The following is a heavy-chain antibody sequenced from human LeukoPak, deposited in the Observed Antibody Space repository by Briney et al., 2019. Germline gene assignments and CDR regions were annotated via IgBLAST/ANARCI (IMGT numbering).Heavy chain of an antibody. Sequence: GASVKVSCKASGYTFTSYYMHWVRQAPGQGLEWMGIINPSGGSTSYAQKFQGRVTMTRDTSTSTVYMELSSLRSEDTAVHYCARGRGSYCGGDCYSEYYFDYWGQGTLVTVSS. V-gene: IGHV1-46*01. CDR1: GYTFTSYY. CDR3: ARGRGSYCGGDCYSEYYFDY. CDR2: INPSGGST. J-gene: IGHJ4*02. D-gene: IGHD2-21*02.